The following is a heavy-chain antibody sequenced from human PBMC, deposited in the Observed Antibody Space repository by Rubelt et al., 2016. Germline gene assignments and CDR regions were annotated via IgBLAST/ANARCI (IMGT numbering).Heavy chain of an antibody. D-gene: IGHD2-15*01. CDR2: TFHTGST. Sequence: QVQLHQWGAGLLKPSATLSLTCGVSGGSFSTHYWAWIRQTPGKGLELIGETFHTGSTCYNPSINSRVTMSVDTSQTPFSLGRASVTAADIGVYYCARGPEEEGRKTHYYYYYSMDVWGQGTTVTVS. V-gene: IGHV4-34*01. CDR3: ARGPEEEGRKTHYYYYYSMDV. CDR1: GGSFSTHY. J-gene: IGHJ6*02.